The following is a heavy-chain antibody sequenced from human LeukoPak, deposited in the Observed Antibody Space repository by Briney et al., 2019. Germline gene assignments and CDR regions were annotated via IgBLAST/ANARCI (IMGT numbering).Heavy chain of an antibody. CDR3: AGGPDSSGYLFDY. Sequence: KPSETLSLTCTVSGGSMSNYYWYWIRQPPGKGLEWMGYIYYSGSTNYHPSLKSRVTISVDTSKNQFSLKLSSVTAADTAVYYCAGGPDSSGYLFDYWGQGTLLTVSS. CDR1: GGSMSNYY. V-gene: IGHV4-59*01. CDR2: IYYSGST. J-gene: IGHJ4*01. D-gene: IGHD3-22*01.